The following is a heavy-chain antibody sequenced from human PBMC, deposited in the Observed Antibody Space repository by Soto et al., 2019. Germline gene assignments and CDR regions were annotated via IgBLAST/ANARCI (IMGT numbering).Heavy chain of an antibody. CDR1: GGSINSYW. D-gene: IGHD1-7*01. V-gene: IGHV4-4*07. CDR3: ARSLNWNYPFEY. J-gene: IGHJ4*02. Sequence: SETLSLTCSVSGGSINSYWWSWIRQPAGKGLEWIGRVYSSGTTDYNPSLNSRATMSVETSKNQFSLKLSSVTAADTAVYYCARSLNWNYPFEYWGQGALVTVSS. CDR2: VYSSGTT.